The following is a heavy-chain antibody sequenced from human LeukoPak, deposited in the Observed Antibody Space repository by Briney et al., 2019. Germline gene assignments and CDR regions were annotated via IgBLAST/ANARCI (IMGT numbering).Heavy chain of an antibody. CDR1: EFTFSNYA. J-gene: IGHJ4*02. D-gene: IGHD1-26*01. V-gene: IGHV3-30-3*01. Sequence: PGRSLRLSCAASEFTFSNYALHWVRQAPGKGLQWVAVISYDGNTIHYADSVKGRFIISRDTSKNTLYLQVNSLRAEDTAVYYCAKGGKWDVTPFDYWGQGTLVTVSS. CDR3: AKGGKWDVTPFDY. CDR2: ISYDGNTI.